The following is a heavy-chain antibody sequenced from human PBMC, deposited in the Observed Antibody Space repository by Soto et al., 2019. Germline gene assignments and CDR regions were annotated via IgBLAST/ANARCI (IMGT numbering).Heavy chain of an antibody. Sequence: QVQLVESGGGVVQPGRSLRLSCAASGFTFSSYGMHWVRQAPGKGLEWVAVISYDGSNKYYADSVKGRFTISRDNSKNRLYLQMNSLRADATAVYYGAKGPAIVVVPAAMNDYYGRDVWGQWTTVTVSS. V-gene: IGHV3-30*18. J-gene: IGHJ6*02. CDR2: ISYDGSNK. D-gene: IGHD2-2*01. CDR1: GFTFSSYG. CDR3: AKGPAIVVVPAAMNDYYGRDV.